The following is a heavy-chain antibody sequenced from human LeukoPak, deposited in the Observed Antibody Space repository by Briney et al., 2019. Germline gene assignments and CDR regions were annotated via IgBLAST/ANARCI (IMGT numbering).Heavy chain of an antibody. J-gene: IGHJ5*02. D-gene: IGHD3-9*01. V-gene: IGHV4-59*01. CDR2: IYYSGST. CDR1: GDSISSYY. CDR3: ARGGDILTGTSQEFDP. Sequence: SETLSLTCTVSGDSISSYYWSWIRQPPGKGLEWIGYIYYSGSTNYNPSLKSRVTISVDTSKNQFSLKLSSVTAADTAAYYCARGGDILTGTSQEFDPWGQGTLVTVSS.